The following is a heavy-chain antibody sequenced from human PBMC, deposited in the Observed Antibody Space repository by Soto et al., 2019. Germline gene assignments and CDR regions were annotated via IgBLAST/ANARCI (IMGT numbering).Heavy chain of an antibody. CDR2: INHRGSA. CDR1: GESFIGYY. V-gene: IGHV4-34*02. CDR3: ARTDIVTTNCFYP. Sequence: QVHLQQWGAGLLKPSETLSLTCAVYGESFIGYYWTWIRQPPGKGLEWIGEINHRGSANYNPSLKSRVTISVDTSNNQFSLKLSSVTAADTSVYYCARTDIVTTNCFYPWGQGTLVTVSS. D-gene: IGHD5-12*01. J-gene: IGHJ5*02.